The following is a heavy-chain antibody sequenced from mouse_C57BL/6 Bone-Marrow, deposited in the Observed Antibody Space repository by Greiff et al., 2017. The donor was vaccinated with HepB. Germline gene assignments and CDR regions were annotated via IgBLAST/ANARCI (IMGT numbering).Heavy chain of an antibody. V-gene: IGHV14-2*01. CDR3: ASNPFEGYYVGYYAMDY. Sequence: VQLQQSGAELVKPGASVKLSCTASGFNIKDYYMHWVKQRTEQGLEWIGRIDPEDGETKYAPKFQGKATITADTSSNTAYLQLISLTSEDTAVYYCASNPFEGYYVGYYAMDYWGQGTSVTVSS. D-gene: IGHD2-3*01. CDR1: GFNIKDYY. CDR2: IDPEDGET. J-gene: IGHJ4*01.